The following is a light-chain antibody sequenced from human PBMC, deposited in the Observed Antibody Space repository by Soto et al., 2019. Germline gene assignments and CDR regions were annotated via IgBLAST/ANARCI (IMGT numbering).Light chain of an antibody. CDR3: SSYTITSTWV. V-gene: IGLV2-14*01. J-gene: IGLJ3*02. CDR1: STDVGIYNY. Sequence: QSVLTHPASVPRSPGHSITISSTGRSTDVGIYNYGSWYQQHPGKAPRLIIYEVTNRPSGVSDRFSGSKSDNTASLTISGLQAEDEADYYCSSYTITSTWVFGGGTKVTVL. CDR2: EVT.